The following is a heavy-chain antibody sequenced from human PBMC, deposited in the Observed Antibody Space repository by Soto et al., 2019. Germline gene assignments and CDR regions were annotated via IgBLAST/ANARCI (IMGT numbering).Heavy chain of an antibody. CDR1: GGSFSGYY. CDR3: ARLDVDTSMVTLYLDY. J-gene: IGHJ4*02. D-gene: IGHD5-18*01. V-gene: IGHV4-34*01. CDR2: INHGEST. Sequence: PSETLSLTCAVYGGSFSGYYWSWIRQPPGKGLEWIGEINHGESTNYNPSLKSRVTISVDTSKNQFSLKLRSVTAADTAVYYCARLDVDTSMVTLYLDYWGQGTQVNVSS.